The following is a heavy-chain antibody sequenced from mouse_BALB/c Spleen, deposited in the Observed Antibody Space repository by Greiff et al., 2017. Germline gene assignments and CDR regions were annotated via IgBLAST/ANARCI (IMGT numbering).Heavy chain of an antibody. CDR3: ARYDYDAMDY. J-gene: IGHJ4*01. V-gene: IGHV5-17*02. CDR2: ISSGSSTI. Sequence: DVHLVESGGGLVQPGGSRKLSCAASGFTFSSFGMHWVRQAPEKGLEWVAYISSGSSTIYYADTVKGRFTISRDNPKNTLFLQMTSLRSEDTAMYYCARYDYDAMDYWGQGTSVTVSS. CDR1: GFTFSSFG.